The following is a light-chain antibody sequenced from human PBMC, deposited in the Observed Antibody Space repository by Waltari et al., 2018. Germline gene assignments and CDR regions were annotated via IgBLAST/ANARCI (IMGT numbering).Light chain of an antibody. CDR1: QTVYNY. CDR2: DAT. J-gene: IGKJ4*01. CDR3: QQRKSWPVT. Sequence: DIVMTHSPTTLSLSPGERVPLSCRVSQTVYNYLAWYQQKAGQAPRLLIYDATKRATGVPARFSGSGFGADFTLTISSLEPEDFVVYYCQQRKSWPVTFGGGSRVDIK. V-gene: IGKV3-11*01.